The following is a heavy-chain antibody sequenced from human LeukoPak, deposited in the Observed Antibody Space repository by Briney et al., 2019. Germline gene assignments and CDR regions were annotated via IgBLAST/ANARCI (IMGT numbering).Heavy chain of an antibody. J-gene: IGHJ6*02. D-gene: IGHD3-22*01. V-gene: IGHV1-8*01. CDR2: MNPNSGNT. CDR3: ARATYYYDSSGYYYYYYGMDV. CDR1: GYTFTSYD. Sequence: EASVTVSCKASGYTFTSYDINWVRQAPGQGLEWMGWMNPNSGNTGYAQKFQGRVTMTRNTSISTAYMELSSLRSEDTAVYYCARATYYYDSSGYYYYYYGMDVWGQGTTVTVSS.